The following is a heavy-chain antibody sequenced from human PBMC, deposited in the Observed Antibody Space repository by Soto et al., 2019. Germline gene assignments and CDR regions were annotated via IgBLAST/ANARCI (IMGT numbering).Heavy chain of an antibody. Sequence: GGSLRLSCAASGFTFSSYAMSWVRQAPGKGLEWVSAISGSGGSTYYADSVKGRFTISRDNSKNTLYLQMNSLRAEDTAVYYCAKVGTSLIYSAADVFDIWGQGTMVTVSS. J-gene: IGHJ3*02. CDR1: GFTFSSYA. V-gene: IGHV3-23*01. CDR3: AKVGTSLIYSAADVFDI. CDR2: ISGSGGST. D-gene: IGHD1-7*01.